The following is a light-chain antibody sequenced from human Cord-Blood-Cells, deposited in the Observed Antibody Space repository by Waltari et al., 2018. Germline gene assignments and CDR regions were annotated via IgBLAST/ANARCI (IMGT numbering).Light chain of an antibody. V-gene: IGKV1-39*01. J-gene: IGKJ4*01. CDR1: QSISRY. CDR3: QQSYSTPPLT. Sequence: DIQMTQSPYSLSASVGDRVTSTCRASQSISRYLNWYQQKPGKAPKLLIYAASSLQSGVPSRFSGSGSGTDFTLTISSLQPEDFATYYCQQSYSTPPLTFGGGTKVEIK. CDR2: AAS.